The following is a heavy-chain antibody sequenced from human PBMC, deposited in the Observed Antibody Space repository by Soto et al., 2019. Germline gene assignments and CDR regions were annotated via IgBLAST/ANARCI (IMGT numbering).Heavy chain of an antibody. CDR1: GYTFTGYY. CDR2: INPNSGGT. J-gene: IGHJ3*02. V-gene: IGHV1-2*04. Sequence: QVKLVQSGAEVKKPGASVKVSCKASGYTFTGYYMHWVRQAPGQGLEWMGWINPNSGGTNYAQKFQGWVTMTRDTSISTAYMELSRLRSDDTAVYYCARVTAAAANEAFDIWGQGTMVTVSS. D-gene: IGHD6-13*01. CDR3: ARVTAAAANEAFDI.